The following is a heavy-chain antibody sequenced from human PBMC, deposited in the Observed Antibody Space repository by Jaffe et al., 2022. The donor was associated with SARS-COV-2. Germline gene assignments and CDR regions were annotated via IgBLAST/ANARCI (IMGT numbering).Heavy chain of an antibody. CDR3: AKEYVRGVIIGYYYYGMDV. J-gene: IGHJ6*02. Sequence: QVQLVESGGGVVQPGRSLRLSCAASGFTFSSYGMHWVRQAPGKGLEWVAVISYDGSNKYYADSVKGRFTISRDNSKNTLYLQMNSLRAEDTAVYYCAKEYVRGVIIGYYYYGMDVWGQGTTVTVSS. CDR1: GFTFSSYG. CDR2: ISYDGSNK. V-gene: IGHV3-30*18. D-gene: IGHD3-10*01.